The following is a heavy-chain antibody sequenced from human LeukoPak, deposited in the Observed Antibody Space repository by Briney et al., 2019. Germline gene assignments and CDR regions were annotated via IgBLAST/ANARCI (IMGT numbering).Heavy chain of an antibody. J-gene: IGHJ4*02. CDR3: ARGTHYDFPSFDY. D-gene: IGHD3-3*01. V-gene: IGHV3-7*03. Sequence: GGSLRLSCAASGFTFSSYWMSWVRQAPGKGLEWVANIKQDGSEKYYVDSVKGRFTISRDNAKNSLYLQMNSLRAEDTAVYYCARGTHYDFPSFDYWGQGTLVTVSS. CDR1: GFTFSSYW. CDR2: IKQDGSEK.